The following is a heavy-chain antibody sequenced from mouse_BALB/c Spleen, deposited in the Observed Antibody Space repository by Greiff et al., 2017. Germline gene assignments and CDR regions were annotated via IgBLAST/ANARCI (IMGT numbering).Heavy chain of an antibody. Sequence: VQLKESGPGLVKPSQSLSLTCTVTGYSITSDYAWNWIRQFPGNKLEWMGYISYSGSTSYNPSLKSRISITRDTSKNQFFLQLNSVTTEDTATYYCARYYDYDGYFDYWGQGTTLTVSS. CDR2: ISYSGST. J-gene: IGHJ2*01. D-gene: IGHD2-4*01. V-gene: IGHV3-2*02. CDR3: ARYYDYDGYFDY. CDR1: GYSITSDYA.